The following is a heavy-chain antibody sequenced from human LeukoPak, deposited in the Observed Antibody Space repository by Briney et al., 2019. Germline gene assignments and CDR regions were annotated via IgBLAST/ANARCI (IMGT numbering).Heavy chain of an antibody. V-gene: IGHV4-4*09. CDR3: ARQGGSSPNYYYYYMDV. CDR2: IYTSGST. D-gene: IGHD6-13*01. J-gene: IGHJ6*03. CDR1: GGSISSYY. Sequence: SETLSLTCTVSGGSISSYYWSWIRQPPGKGLEWIGYIYTSGSTNYNPSLKSRVTISVDTSKNQFSLKLSSVTAADTAVYYCARQGGSSPNYYYYYMDVWGKGTTVTVSS.